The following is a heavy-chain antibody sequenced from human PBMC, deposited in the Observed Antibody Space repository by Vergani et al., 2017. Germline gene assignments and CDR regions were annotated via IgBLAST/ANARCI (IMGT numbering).Heavy chain of an antibody. J-gene: IGHJ6*02. CDR2: IYHSGST. V-gene: IGHV4-38-2*02. D-gene: IGHD3-10*01. CDR1: GYSISSGYY. CDR3: ARDRKRVRGVDYGMDV. Sequence: QVQLQESGPGLVKPSETLSLTCTVSGYSISSGYYWGWIRQPPGKGLEWIGSIYHSGSTYYNPSLKSRVTISVDTSKNQFSLRRSSVTAADTAVYYCARDRKRVRGVDYGMDVWGQGTTVTVSS.